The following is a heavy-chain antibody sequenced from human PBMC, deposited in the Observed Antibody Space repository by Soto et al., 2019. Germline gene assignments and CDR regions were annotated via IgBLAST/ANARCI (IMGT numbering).Heavy chain of an antibody. CDR1: GFTLSTYA. J-gene: IGHJ4*02. V-gene: IGHV3-23*01. CDR2: ITSAGEDT. CDR3: AKAGRVVLFGVLS. D-gene: IGHD3-3*01. Sequence: AGGALRLSCAASGFTLSTYAMSWVRPAPGKGLEWVATITSAGEDTFYADSVRGRFTISRDNSRNTLSLRMNSLRVEDTAEYYCAKAGRVVLFGVLSWGQGARVNVS.